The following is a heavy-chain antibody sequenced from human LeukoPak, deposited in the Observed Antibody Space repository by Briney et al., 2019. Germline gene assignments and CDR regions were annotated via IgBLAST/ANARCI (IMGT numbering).Heavy chain of an antibody. Sequence: PGGSLRLSCAASGFTFSNYWMTWVRQAPGKGLEWVANIGQDGGEKYYVDSVKGRFTISRDNAKNSLYLQMNSLRAEDTAVYYCASSSGYTGGYFDYWGQGTLVTVSS. V-gene: IGHV3-7*01. J-gene: IGHJ4*02. CDR2: IGQDGGEK. D-gene: IGHD3-22*01. CDR3: ASSSGYTGGYFDY. CDR1: GFTFSNYW.